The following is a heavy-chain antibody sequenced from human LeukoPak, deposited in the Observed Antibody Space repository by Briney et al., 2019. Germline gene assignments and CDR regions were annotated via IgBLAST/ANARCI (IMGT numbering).Heavy chain of an antibody. Sequence: GSLRLSCAASGFTFSTYAMSWVRQAPGKRLEWVSTISGNAGSTYYADSVEGRFTISRDNSKNTLYLQMNSLRAEDTAVYYCANDGRLSGSYGDLDYWGQGTLVTVSS. CDR2: ISGNAGST. CDR1: GFTFSTYA. D-gene: IGHD1-26*01. J-gene: IGHJ4*02. CDR3: ANDGRLSGSYGDLDY. V-gene: IGHV3-23*01.